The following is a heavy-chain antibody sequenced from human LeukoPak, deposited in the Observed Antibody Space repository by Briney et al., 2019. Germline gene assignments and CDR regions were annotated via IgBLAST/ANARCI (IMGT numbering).Heavy chain of an antibody. V-gene: IGHV3-23*01. CDR2: ITGSGFTT. CDR1: GFTFSSYA. Sequence: GGSLRLSCAASGFTFSSYALNWVRQAPGKGLEWVSVITGSGFTTYYADSVKGRFTISRDNAKNSLYLQMNSLRAEDTAVYYCATVHFGYFDYWGQGTLVTVSS. J-gene: IGHJ4*02. CDR3: ATVHFGYFDY. D-gene: IGHD3-3*01.